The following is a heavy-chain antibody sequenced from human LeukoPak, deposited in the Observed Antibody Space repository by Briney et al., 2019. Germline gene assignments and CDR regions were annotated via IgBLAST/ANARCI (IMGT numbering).Heavy chain of an antibody. CDR1: GFPFSSYS. V-gene: IGHV3-7*03. D-gene: IGHD6-13*01. CDR2: IKPDGTTK. J-gene: IGHJ4*02. Sequence: GGSLRLSCAASGFPFSSYSMTWVRQAPGKGLEWVANIKPDGTTKFYVDSVKGRFTISRDNALNSLYLQMNSLRAEDTAIYYCARSIPYGTTWYGRSDYWGQGTLVTVST. CDR3: ARSIPYGTTWYGRSDY.